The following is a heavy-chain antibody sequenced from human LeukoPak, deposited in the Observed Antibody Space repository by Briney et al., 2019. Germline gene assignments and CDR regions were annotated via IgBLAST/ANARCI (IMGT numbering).Heavy chain of an antibody. CDR3: ARGGGLRSWFDP. D-gene: IGHD4-17*01. CDR2: IIPIFGTA. V-gene: IGHV1-69*13. CDR1: GGTFSSYA. J-gene: IGHJ5*02. Sequence: GASVKVSCKASGGTFSSYAISWVRQAPGQGLEWMGGIIPIFGTANYAQKFQGRVTITADESTSTAYMELSSLRSEDTTVYYCARGGGLRSWFDPWGQGTLVTVSS.